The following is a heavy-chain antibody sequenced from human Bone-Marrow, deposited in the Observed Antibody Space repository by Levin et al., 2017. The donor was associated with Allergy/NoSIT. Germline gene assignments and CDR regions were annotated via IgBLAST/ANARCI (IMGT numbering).Heavy chain of an antibody. J-gene: IGHJ4*02. CDR3: AKDHRSGGSCYSDY. V-gene: IGHV3-23*01. D-gene: IGHD2-15*01. CDR2: ISGSGGST. Sequence: SCAASGFTFSSYAMSWVRQAPGKGLEWVSAISGSGGSTYYADSVKGRFTISRDNSKNTLYLQMNSLRAEDTAVYYCAKDHRSGGSCYSDYWGQGTLVTVSS. CDR1: GFTFSSYA.